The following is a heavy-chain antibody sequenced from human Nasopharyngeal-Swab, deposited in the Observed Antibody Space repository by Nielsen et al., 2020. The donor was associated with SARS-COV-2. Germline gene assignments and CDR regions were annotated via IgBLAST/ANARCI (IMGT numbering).Heavy chain of an antibody. CDR1: GGSISSGGYY. CDR3: ARCPVSYGDQRGWYFDL. V-gene: IGHV4-31*03. J-gene: IGHJ2*01. CDR2: IYYSGST. D-gene: IGHD4-17*01. Sequence: SETLSLTCTVSGGSISSGGYYWSWIRQHPGKGLEWIGYIYYSGSTYYNPSLKSRVTISVDTSKNQFSLKLSSVTAADTAVYYCARCPVSYGDQRGWYFDLWGRGTLVTVSS.